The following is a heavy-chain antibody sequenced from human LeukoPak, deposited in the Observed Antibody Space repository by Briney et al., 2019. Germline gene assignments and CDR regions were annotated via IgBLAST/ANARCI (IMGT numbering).Heavy chain of an antibody. V-gene: IGHV4-59*08. Sequence: SGTLSLTCTVSGGSISSYYWSWIRQPPGKGLEWMGYINYSGSTNYNPSLKTRVTISVDTSKNQFSLRLTSVTAADAAVYYCARFGSDTYGYKYYFDSWGQGSLATVSS. J-gene: IGHJ4*02. CDR1: GGSISSYY. D-gene: IGHD3-16*01. CDR2: INYSGST. CDR3: ARFGSDTYGYKYYFDS.